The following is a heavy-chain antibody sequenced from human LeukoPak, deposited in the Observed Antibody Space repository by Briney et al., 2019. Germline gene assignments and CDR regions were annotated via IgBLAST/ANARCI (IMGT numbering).Heavy chain of an antibody. Sequence: ASVKVSCKASGYTFTSYDINWVRQATGQGLEWMGWMNPNSGNTGYAQKFQGRVTMTRDTSTSTVYMELSSLRSEDTAVYYCARGEGDWGDFDYWGQGTLVTVSS. D-gene: IGHD7-27*01. J-gene: IGHJ4*02. CDR1: GYTFTSYD. V-gene: IGHV1-8*01. CDR3: ARGEGDWGDFDY. CDR2: MNPNSGNT.